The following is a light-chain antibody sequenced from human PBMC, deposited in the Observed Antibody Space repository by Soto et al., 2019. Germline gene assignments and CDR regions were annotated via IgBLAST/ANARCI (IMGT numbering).Light chain of an antibody. CDR3: QQRSNWRT. J-gene: IGKJ4*01. V-gene: IGKV3-11*01. Sequence: EIVLTQSPATLSLSPGERATLSCRASLSVSNFLAWYQQKPGKAPRLLIYDTSNRATGIPARFSGSGSGTDFPITISSLEPEDFAVYYCQQRSNWRTFGGGTKVEIK. CDR2: DTS. CDR1: LSVSNF.